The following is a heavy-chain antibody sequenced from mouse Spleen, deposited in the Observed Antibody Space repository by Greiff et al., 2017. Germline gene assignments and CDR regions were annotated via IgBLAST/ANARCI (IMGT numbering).Heavy chain of an antibody. CDR3: ARYRYDVGYAMDY. Sequence: EVHLVESGGGLVKPGGSLKLSCAASGFTFSSYTMSWVRQTPEKRLEWVATISSGGGNTYYPDSVKGRFTISRDNAKNTLYLQMSSLRSEDTALYYCARYRYDVGYAMDYWGQGTSVTVSS. CDR2: ISSGGGNT. V-gene: IGHV5-9*03. J-gene: IGHJ4*01. CDR1: GFTFSSYT. D-gene: IGHD2-14*01.